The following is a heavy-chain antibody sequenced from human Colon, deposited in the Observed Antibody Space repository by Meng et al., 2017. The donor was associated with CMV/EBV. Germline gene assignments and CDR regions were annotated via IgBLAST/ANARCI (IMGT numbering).Heavy chain of an antibody. D-gene: IGHD3-9*01. CDR2: IVPKYDMT. CDR1: GGTFNDYG. Sequence: SVKVSCKAPGGTFNDYGVSWVRQAPGQGLEWVGGIVPKYDMTNFAQKFQGRLAMTADKTTDTAYLELSSLRSEDTAVYYCVRKSLSGQPYFDYWGQGTLVTVSS. J-gene: IGHJ4*02. V-gene: IGHV1-69*10. CDR3: VRKSLSGQPYFDY.